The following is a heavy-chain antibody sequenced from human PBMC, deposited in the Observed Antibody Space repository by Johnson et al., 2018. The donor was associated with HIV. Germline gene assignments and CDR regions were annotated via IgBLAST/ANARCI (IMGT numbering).Heavy chain of an antibody. V-gene: IGHV3-30*04. D-gene: IGHD2-15*01. CDR3: AKNGGVGGGTLLDAFDI. Sequence: QVQLVESGGGVVQPGRSLRLSCAASGFTFSSYAMHWVRQSPGKGLEWVSIILSDGSNIYYEDSVKGRFTISRDNSKNTLYLQMNSLRAEDTAVYYCAKNGGVGGGTLLDAFDIWGQGTMVTVSS. CDR1: GFTFSSYA. J-gene: IGHJ3*02. CDR2: ILSDGSNI.